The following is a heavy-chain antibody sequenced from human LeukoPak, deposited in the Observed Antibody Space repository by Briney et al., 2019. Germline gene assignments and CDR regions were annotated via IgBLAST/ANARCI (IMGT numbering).Heavy chain of an antibody. CDR2: ITATSLHI. CDR3: ARVRSVGGNPHAFNI. V-gene: IGHV3-21*01. J-gene: IGHJ3*02. CDR1: GFTFSSYS. Sequence: GGSLRLSCAASGFTFSSYSMNWVRQAPGKGLEWVSAITATSLHIYCADSVKGRFTISRDNAKNSLYLQMNSLRVEDTALYYCARVRSVGGNPHAFNIWGQGTMVTVSS. D-gene: IGHD4-23*01.